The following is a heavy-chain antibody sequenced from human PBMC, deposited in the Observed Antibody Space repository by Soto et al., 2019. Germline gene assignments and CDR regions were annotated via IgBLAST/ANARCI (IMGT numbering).Heavy chain of an antibody. CDR2: IFWDDDK. J-gene: IGHJ4*02. Sequence: QITLKESGPTLVKPTQTLTLTCTFSGFSLSTNGVGMGWIRQPPGKALEWLALIFWDDDKRYSPSLKNRLTITKDTSKNQVVLTMTNMDPVDTATYYCAHRGAPVHFDYWGQGTLVTVSS. CDR3: AHRGAPVHFDY. CDR1: GFSLSTNGVG. V-gene: IGHV2-5*02.